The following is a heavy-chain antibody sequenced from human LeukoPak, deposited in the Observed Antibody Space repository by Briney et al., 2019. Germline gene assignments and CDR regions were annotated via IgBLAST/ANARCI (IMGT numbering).Heavy chain of an antibody. J-gene: IGHJ3*02. Sequence: PETLSLTCTVSGYSISSGYYWGWIRQPPGKGLEWIGSIYHSGSTYYNPSLKSRVTISVDTSKNQFSLKLSSVTAADTAVYYCARHTAAWFGELTGAFDIWGQGTMVTVSS. D-gene: IGHD3-10*01. CDR2: IYHSGST. CDR3: ARHTAAWFGELTGAFDI. CDR1: GYSISSGYY. V-gene: IGHV4-38-2*02.